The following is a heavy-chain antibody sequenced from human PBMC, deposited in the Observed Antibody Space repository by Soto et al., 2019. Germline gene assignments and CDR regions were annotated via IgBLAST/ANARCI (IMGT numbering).Heavy chain of an antibody. V-gene: IGHV3-74*01. CDR1: GFTFSSYW. CDR3: AIRASYYDSSGYFDY. J-gene: IGHJ4*02. D-gene: IGHD3-22*01. Sequence: LRLSCAASGFTFSSYWMHWVRQAPGKGLVWVSRINSDGSSTSYADSVKGRFTISRDNAKNALYLQMNSLRAEDTAVYYCAIRASYYDSSGYFDYWGQGTLVTVSS. CDR2: INSDGSST.